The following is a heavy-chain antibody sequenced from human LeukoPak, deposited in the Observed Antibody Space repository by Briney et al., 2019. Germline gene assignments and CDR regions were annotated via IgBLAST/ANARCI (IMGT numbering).Heavy chain of an antibody. CDR3: ARYSSWTSPFDY. V-gene: IGHV4-59*01. D-gene: IGHD6-13*01. Sequence: PSETLSLTCTVSGGSISSYYWSWLRQPPGKGLEWIGYIYYSGSTNYNPSLKSRVTISVDTSKNQFSLKLSSATAADTAVYYCARYSSWTSPFDYWGQGTLVTVSS. CDR2: IYYSGST. J-gene: IGHJ4*02. CDR1: GGSISSYY.